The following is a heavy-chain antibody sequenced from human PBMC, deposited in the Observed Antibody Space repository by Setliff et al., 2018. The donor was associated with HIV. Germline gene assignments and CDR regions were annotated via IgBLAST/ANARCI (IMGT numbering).Heavy chain of an antibody. D-gene: IGHD3-10*01. CDR1: GGSIRVDNYF. CDR2: IYHTGIT. J-gene: IGHJ4*02. CDR3: ARLSGGMVPNY. V-gene: IGHV4-39*01. Sequence: SETLSLTCTVSGGSIRVDNYFWGWIRQPPGKGLEWIGSIYHTGITYDNPSLKSRVTISVDTSKNQISLRLSSVTAADTAVYYCARLSGGMVPNYWGQGTLVTV.